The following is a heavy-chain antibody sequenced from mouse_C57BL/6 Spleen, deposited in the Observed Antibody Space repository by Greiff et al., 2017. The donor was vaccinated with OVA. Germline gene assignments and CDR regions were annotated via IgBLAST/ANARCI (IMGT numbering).Heavy chain of an antibody. CDR3: ARDRAAYAMDY. V-gene: IGHV5-4*01. CDR2: ISDGGSYT. Sequence: VQLKESGGGLVKPGGSLKLSCAASGFTFSSYAMSWVRQTPEKRLEWVATISDGGSYTYYPDNVKGRFTISRDNAKNNLYLQMSHLKSEDTAMYYCARDRAAYAMDYWGQGTSVTVSS. J-gene: IGHJ4*01. CDR1: GFTFSSYA.